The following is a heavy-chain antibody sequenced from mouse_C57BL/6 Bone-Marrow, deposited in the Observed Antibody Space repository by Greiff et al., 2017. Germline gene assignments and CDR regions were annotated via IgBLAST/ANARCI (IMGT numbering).Heavy chain of an antibody. CDR1: GYTFTSYW. J-gene: IGHJ3*01. Sequence: QVQLQQSGAELAKPGASVKLSCKASGYTFTSYWMHWVKQRPGQGLEWIGYINPSSGYNKYNQKFKDKATLTADKSSITAYMQLSSLTYEDSAVYYCAIGGPRFAYWGQGTLVTVSA. D-gene: IGHD3-3*01. V-gene: IGHV1-7*01. CDR2: INPSSGYN. CDR3: AIGGPRFAY.